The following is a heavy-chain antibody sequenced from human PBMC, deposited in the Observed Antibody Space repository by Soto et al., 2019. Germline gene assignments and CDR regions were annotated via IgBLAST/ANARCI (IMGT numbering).Heavy chain of an antibody. Sequence: GSGQVSCKASGYPFTSYGISLVRRAPGQGLEWMGWISAYNGNTNYAQKLQGRVTMTTDTSTSTAYMELRSLRSDDTAVCYCARDSYYDSSGYSIFDYWGQGTLVTVSS. CDR3: ARDSYYDSSGYSIFDY. V-gene: IGHV1-18*01. CDR1: GYPFTSYG. D-gene: IGHD3-22*01. J-gene: IGHJ4*02. CDR2: ISAYNGNT.